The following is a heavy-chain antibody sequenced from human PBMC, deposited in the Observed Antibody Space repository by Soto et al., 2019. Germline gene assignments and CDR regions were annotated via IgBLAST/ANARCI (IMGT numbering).Heavy chain of an antibody. J-gene: IGHJ6*02. CDR2: INSDGSST. Sequence: GGSLRLSCAASGFTFSSYWMHWVRQAPGKGLVWVSRINSDGSSTSYADSVKGRFTISRDNAKNTLYLQMNSLRAEDTAVYYCARVESQLRYFDRVYYYYGMDVWGQWTTVTVSS. CDR3: ARVESQLRYFDRVYYYYGMDV. CDR1: GFTFSSYW. D-gene: IGHD3-9*01. V-gene: IGHV3-74*01.